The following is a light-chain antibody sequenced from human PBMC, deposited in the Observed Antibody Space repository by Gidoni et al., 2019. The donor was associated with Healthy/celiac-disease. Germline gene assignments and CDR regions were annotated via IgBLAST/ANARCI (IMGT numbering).Light chain of an antibody. CDR3: SSYTSSSSVV. CDR1: SSDVGGYNY. V-gene: IGLV2-14*01. CDR2: DVS. J-gene: IGLJ2*01. Sequence: QSALTQPASVSGSPGQSITISVTVTSSDVGGYNYFSCYHQHPGKAPKLMIYDVSNRPSGVSNRFSGSKSGNTASLTISGLQAEDEADYYCSSYTSSSSVVFGGGTKLTVL.